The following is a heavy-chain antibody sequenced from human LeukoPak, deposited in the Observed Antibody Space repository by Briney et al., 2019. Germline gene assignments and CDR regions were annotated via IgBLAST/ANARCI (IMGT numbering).Heavy chain of an antibody. Sequence: ASVKVSCKASGGTFSSYAISWVRQAPGQGLEWMGRIIPIFGTANYAQKFQGRVTITTDESTSTAYMELSSLRSEDTAVCYCARDVVVVVAATPVYFDYWGQGTLVTVSS. CDR3: ARDVVVVVAATPVYFDY. J-gene: IGHJ4*02. CDR1: GGTFSSYA. CDR2: IIPIFGTA. V-gene: IGHV1-69*05. D-gene: IGHD2-15*01.